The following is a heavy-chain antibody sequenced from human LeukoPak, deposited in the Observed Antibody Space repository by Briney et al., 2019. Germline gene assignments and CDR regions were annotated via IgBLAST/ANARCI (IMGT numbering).Heavy chain of an antibody. V-gene: IGHV3-33*01. CDR3: VRGSGAYYDY. J-gene: IGHJ4*02. D-gene: IGHD1-26*01. Sequence: GRSLRLSCAASGFTFSSYGIHWVRQAPGKGLEWVALIWYDGSNKYYADSVKGRFTISRDNSKNTLYLQMNSLRAEDTAVYHCVRGSGAYYDYWGQGTLVTVTS. CDR2: IWYDGSNK. CDR1: GFTFSSYG.